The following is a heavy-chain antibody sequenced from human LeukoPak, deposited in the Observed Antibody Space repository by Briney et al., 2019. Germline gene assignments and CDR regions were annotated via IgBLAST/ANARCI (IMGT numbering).Heavy chain of an antibody. CDR2: IYSGGST. D-gene: IGHD6-13*01. Sequence: GSLRLSCAASGFTVSSNYMSWVRQAPGKGLEWVSVIYSGGSTYYADSVKGRFTISRDNSKNTLYLQMNSLRAEDTAVYYCARAYSSSWYYYYYYMDVWGKGTTVTVSS. CDR3: ARAYSSSWYYYYYYMDV. CDR1: GFTVSSNY. J-gene: IGHJ6*03. V-gene: IGHV3-53*01.